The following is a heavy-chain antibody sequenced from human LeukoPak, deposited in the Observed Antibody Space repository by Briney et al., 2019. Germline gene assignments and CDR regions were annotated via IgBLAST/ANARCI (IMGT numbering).Heavy chain of an antibody. D-gene: IGHD1-1*01. CDR3: AKDVGRTPNACDI. J-gene: IGHJ3*02. Sequence: GGSLRLSCAASGFTFDDYAMHWVRQAPGKGLEWVSHISGDGSSTYYADSMKGRFTISRDNSKNSLFLQMNSLRTEDTALYYCAKDVGRTPNACDIWDQGTMVTVSS. V-gene: IGHV3-43*02. CDR1: GFTFDDYA. CDR2: ISGDGSST.